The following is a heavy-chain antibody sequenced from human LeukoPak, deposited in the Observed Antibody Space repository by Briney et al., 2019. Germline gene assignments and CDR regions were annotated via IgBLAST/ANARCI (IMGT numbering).Heavy chain of an antibody. CDR1: GYTFTSYG. Sequence: ASVKVSCKASGYTFTSYGISWVRQAPGQGLEWMGWISAYNGNTNYAQKLQGRVTMTTDTSTSTAYMELMSLRSDDTAVYYCAKDPAWYSSSWSAEAKFDYWGQGTLVTVSS. CDR3: AKDPAWYSSSWSAEAKFDY. CDR2: ISAYNGNT. V-gene: IGHV1-18*01. J-gene: IGHJ4*02. D-gene: IGHD6-13*01.